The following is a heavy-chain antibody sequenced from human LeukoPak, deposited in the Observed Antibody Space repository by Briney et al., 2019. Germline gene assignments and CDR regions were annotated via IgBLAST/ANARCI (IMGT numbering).Heavy chain of an antibody. Sequence: SETLSLTCAVYGGSFSGYYWSWIRQPLGKGLEWIGEINHSGSTNYNPSLKSRVTISVDTSKNQFSLKLSSVTAADTAAYYCARGILLYYFGVYYFDYWGQGTLVTVSS. J-gene: IGHJ4*02. CDR2: INHSGST. CDR3: ARGILLYYFGVYYFDY. CDR1: GGSFSGYY. V-gene: IGHV4-34*01. D-gene: IGHD2-8*01.